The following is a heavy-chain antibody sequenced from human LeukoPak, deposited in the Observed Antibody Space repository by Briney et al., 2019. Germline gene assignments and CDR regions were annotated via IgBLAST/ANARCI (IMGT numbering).Heavy chain of an antibody. D-gene: IGHD6-6*01. Sequence: GSSVKVSCKASGGTFSSYAISWVRQAPGQGLEWMGRIIPILGIANYAQKFQGRVTITADKSTSTAYMELSSLRSEDTAVYYCARVHSSSPDNPPVDYWGQGTLVTVSS. CDR2: IIPILGIA. V-gene: IGHV1-69*04. J-gene: IGHJ4*02. CDR3: ARVHSSSPDNPPVDY. CDR1: GGTFSSYA.